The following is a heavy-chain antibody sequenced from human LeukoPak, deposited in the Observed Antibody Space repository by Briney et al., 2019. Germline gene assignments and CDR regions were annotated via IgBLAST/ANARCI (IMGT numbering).Heavy chain of an antibody. D-gene: IGHD3-10*01. CDR3: ARSQNYYGSGDY. V-gene: IGHV4-61*03. J-gene: IGHJ4*02. Sequence: SETLSLTCTVSGDSVSNGNYYWSWLRQPPGKALEWIGYIYYTGSTYYNPSLEGRVTLSVDTSKNHFSVRLSSVTAADTAVYYCARSQNYYGSGDYWSQGTLVTVSS. CDR1: GDSVSNGNYY. CDR2: IYYTGST.